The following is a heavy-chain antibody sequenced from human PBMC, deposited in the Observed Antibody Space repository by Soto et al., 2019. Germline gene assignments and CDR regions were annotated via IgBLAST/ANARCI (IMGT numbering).Heavy chain of an antibody. CDR2: ISAYNGNT. D-gene: IGHD2-15*01. Sequence: VKVSCKASGYTFTSYGISWVRQAPGQGLEWMGWISAYNGNTNYAQKLQGRVTMTTDTSTSTAYMELRSLRSDDTAVYYCARVDIGYYYYGMDVWGQGTTVTVSS. J-gene: IGHJ6*02. CDR1: GYTFTSYG. V-gene: IGHV1-18*04. CDR3: ARVDIGYYYYGMDV.